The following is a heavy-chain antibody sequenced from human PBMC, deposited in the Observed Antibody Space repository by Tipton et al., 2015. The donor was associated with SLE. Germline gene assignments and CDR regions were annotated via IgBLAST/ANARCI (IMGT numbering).Heavy chain of an antibody. CDR3: ARDYSGSYYPLDD. CDR1: GYTFSSYG. CDR2: ISGYSYNT. J-gene: IGHJ4*02. Sequence: QLVQSGAEVKKPGASVKVSCKPSGYTFSSYGISWVRQAPGQGLEWMGWISGYSYNTNYAQKFLDRITLTIDTSTSTGYMELRSLRSDDTAVYFCARDYSGSYYPLDDWGQGTLVTVSS. D-gene: IGHD1-26*01. V-gene: IGHV1-18*01.